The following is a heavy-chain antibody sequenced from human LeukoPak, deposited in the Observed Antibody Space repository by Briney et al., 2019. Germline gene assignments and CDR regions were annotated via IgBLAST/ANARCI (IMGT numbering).Heavy chain of an antibody. D-gene: IGHD6-13*01. Sequence: PSETLSLTCTVSGGSISSGGYYWSWIRQHPGKGLEWIGYIYYSGSTYYNPSLKSRVTISVDTSKNQFSLKLSSVTAADTAVYYCARLSIAAAGTGSTLTLFDYWGQGXXV. J-gene: IGHJ4*02. CDR3: ARLSIAAAGTGSTLTLFDY. CDR1: GGSISSGGYY. V-gene: IGHV4-31*03. CDR2: IYYSGST.